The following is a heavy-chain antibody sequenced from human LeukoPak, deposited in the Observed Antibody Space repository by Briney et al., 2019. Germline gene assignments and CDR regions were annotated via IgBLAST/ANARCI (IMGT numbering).Heavy chain of an antibody. CDR1: GGTLSSYA. CDR3: ANGYCSSTSCHNWFDP. Sequence: SVKVSCKASGGTLSSYAISWVRQAPGQGLEWMGGIIPIFGTANYAQKFQGRVTITADESTSTAYMELSSLRSEDTAVYYCANGYCSSTSCHNWFDPWGQGTLVTVSS. J-gene: IGHJ5*02. CDR2: IIPIFGTA. V-gene: IGHV1-69*13. D-gene: IGHD2-2*03.